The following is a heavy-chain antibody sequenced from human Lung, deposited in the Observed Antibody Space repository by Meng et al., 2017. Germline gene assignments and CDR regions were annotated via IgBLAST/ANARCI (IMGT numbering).Heavy chain of an antibody. Sequence: VRRQVPGQGWVKPPDTLSLTCPVSGGSINNYYWSWIRQPAGKGLEWIGRIYSSGSTDYNPSLRSRVTMSVDTSKNQFSLKLTSVTAADTAVYYCTRQFFDYVWGSYRPNWFDAWGQGTLVTVSS. J-gene: IGHJ5*02. D-gene: IGHD3-16*01. V-gene: IGHV4-4*07. CDR1: GGSINNYY. CDR2: IYSSGST. CDR3: TRQFFDYVWGSYRPNWFDA.